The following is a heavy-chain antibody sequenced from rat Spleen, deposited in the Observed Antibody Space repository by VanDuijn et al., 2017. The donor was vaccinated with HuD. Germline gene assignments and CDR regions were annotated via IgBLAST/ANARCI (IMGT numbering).Heavy chain of an antibody. V-gene: IGHV3-3*01. CDR3: AKTTVAYYYVMDA. D-gene: IGHD1-3*01. CDR1: VYSIKSSYR. Sequence: EVQLQESGPGLVKPSQSLSLTCSVTVYSIKSSYRWNWIRKFPGSKLEWMGFMNSAGTTNYNPSLKSRISITRDTSKNQFFLQVNSVITEDTATYYCAKTTVAYYYVMDAWGQGASVTVSS. J-gene: IGHJ4*01. CDR2: MNSAGTT.